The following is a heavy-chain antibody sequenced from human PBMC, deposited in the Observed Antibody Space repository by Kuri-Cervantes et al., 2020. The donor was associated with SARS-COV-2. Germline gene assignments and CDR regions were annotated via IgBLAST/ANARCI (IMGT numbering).Heavy chain of an antibody. CDR3: AKDRVGVQDF. V-gene: IGHV3-30*02. Sequence: GESLKISCAASGFTFSSFGMHWVRQAPGKGLEWVALIWYDGSNKYYADSVKGRFTISRDNSKNTLYLHMKSLRSEDTAMYYCAKDRVGVQDFWGQGTLVTVSS. CDR1: GFTFSSFG. CDR2: IWYDGSNK. J-gene: IGHJ4*02. D-gene: IGHD2-21*01.